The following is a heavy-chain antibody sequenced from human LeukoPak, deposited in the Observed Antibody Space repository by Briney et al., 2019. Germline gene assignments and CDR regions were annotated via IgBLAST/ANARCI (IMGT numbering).Heavy chain of an antibody. Sequence: GGSLRLSCAASGFTFNSYSMNWVRQAPGKGLEWVSSISSSSSYIYYADSVKGRFTISRDNAKNSLYLQMNSLRAEDTAVYYCARDTNYYGMDVWGQGTTVTVSS. CDR1: GFTFNSYS. J-gene: IGHJ6*02. CDR2: ISSSSSYI. V-gene: IGHV3-21*01. CDR3: ARDTNYYGMDV. D-gene: IGHD1-1*01.